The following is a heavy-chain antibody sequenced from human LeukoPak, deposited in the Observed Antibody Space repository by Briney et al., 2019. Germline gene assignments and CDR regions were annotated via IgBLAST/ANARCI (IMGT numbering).Heavy chain of an antibody. CDR1: GGSISSSTYY. D-gene: IGHD6-6*01. CDR2: IYYSGST. J-gene: IGHJ4*02. CDR3: ASVSTSSGSLNY. V-gene: IGHV4-39*07. Sequence: PSETLSLTCTVSGGSISSSTYYWGCIRQPPGKGLEWIGSIYYSGSTYYNPSLKRRVTMSVDTSKNQFSLRLSSVTAADTAVYYCASVSTSSGSLNYWGQGTLVTVSS.